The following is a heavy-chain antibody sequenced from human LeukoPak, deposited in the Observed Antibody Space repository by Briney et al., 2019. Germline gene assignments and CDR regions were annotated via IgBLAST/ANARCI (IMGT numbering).Heavy chain of an antibody. V-gene: IGHV3-23*01. CDR2: ISGSGGST. Sequence: PGGSLRLFCAVSGFTFSSYAMSWVRQAPGKGLEWVSAISGSGGSTYYADSVKGRFTISRDNSKNTLYLQMNSLRAEDTAVYYCANQPTVVTPNADYWGQGTLVTVSS. CDR3: ANQPTVVTPNADY. CDR1: GFTFSSYA. D-gene: IGHD4-23*01. J-gene: IGHJ4*02.